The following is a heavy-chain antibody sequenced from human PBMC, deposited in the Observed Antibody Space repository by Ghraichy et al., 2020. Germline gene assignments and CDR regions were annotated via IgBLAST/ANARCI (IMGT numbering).Heavy chain of an antibody. D-gene: IGHD3-22*01. CDR1: GGSISSYY. CDR3: ARVNPSSALFDY. Sequence: SQTLSLTCTVSGGSISSYYWSWIRQPPGKGLEWIGYIYYSGSTNYNPSLKSRVTISVDTSKNQFSLKLSSVTAADTAVYYCARVNPSSALFDYWGQGTLVTVSS. V-gene: IGHV4-59*01. J-gene: IGHJ4*02. CDR2: IYYSGST.